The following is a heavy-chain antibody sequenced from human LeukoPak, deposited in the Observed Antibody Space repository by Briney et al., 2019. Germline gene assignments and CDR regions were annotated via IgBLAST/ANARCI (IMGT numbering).Heavy chain of an antibody. D-gene: IGHD5-12*01. CDR3: ARRIIVATIDYWG. CDR1: IDSITIRNYY. V-gene: IGHV4-39*01. Sequence: SETLSLTCTVSIDSITIRNYYGAWVRQPPGKGLEWNGSIYYGGTTFYNPSLKSRLTISMDTSKNQFSLILSSVAAADTAVYYCARRIIVATIDYWGWGPGASVS. J-gene: IGHJ6*02. CDR2: IYYGGTT.